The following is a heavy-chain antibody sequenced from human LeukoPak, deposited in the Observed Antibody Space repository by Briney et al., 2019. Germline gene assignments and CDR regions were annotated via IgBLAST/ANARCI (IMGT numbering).Heavy chain of an antibody. CDR2: IKQDGSEK. Sequence: PGGSLRLSCAASGFTFSSYWMSWVRQAPGKGLEWVANIKQDGSEKYYVDSVKGRFTISRDNSKNTLYLQMNSLRAEDTAVYYCAKGYSGYDLFDYWGQGTLVTVSS. CDR1: GFTFSSYW. V-gene: IGHV3-7*03. D-gene: IGHD5-12*01. CDR3: AKGYSGYDLFDY. J-gene: IGHJ4*02.